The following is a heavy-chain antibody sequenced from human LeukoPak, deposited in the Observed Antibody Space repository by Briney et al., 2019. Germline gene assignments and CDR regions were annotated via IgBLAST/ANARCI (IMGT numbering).Heavy chain of an antibody. V-gene: IGHV1-24*01. CDR3: ANVLRFLEWLPPHAYFQH. D-gene: IGHD3-3*01. CDR2: FDPEDGET. CDR1: GYTLTELS. J-gene: IGHJ1*01. Sequence: ASVKVSCKVSGYTLTELSMHWVRQAPGKGLEWMGGFDPEDGETIYAQKFQGRVTMTEDTSTDTAYMELSSLRSGDTAVYYCANVLRFLEWLPPHAYFQHWGQGTLVTVSS.